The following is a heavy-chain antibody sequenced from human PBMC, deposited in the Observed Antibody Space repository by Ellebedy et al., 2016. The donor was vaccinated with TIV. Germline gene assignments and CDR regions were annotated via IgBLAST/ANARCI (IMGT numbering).Heavy chain of an antibody. J-gene: IGHJ4*02. CDR3: ARAVGRFLEWSKYYFDY. V-gene: IGHV4-39*07. D-gene: IGHD3-3*01. Sequence: MPGGSLRLSCTVSGGSISSSSYYWGWIRQPPGKGLEWSGSIYYSGSTYYNPSLKSRVTISVDTSKNQFSLTLSSVTAADTAVYYCARAVGRFLEWSKYYFDYWGQGTLVTVSS. CDR2: IYYSGST. CDR1: GGSISSSSYY.